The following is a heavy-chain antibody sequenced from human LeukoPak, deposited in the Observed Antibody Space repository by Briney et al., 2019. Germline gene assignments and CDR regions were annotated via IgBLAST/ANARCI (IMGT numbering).Heavy chain of an antibody. CDR3: ARGAFYYDFWSGYYDY. D-gene: IGHD3-3*01. J-gene: IGHJ4*02. CDR2: ISYDGSNK. Sequence: GGSLRLSCAASGFTFSSYAMHWVRQAPGKELEWVAVISYDGSNKYYADSVKGRFTISRDNSKNTLYLQMNSLRAEDTAVYYCARGAFYYDFWSGYYDYWGQGTLVTVSS. V-gene: IGHV3-30-3*01. CDR1: GFTFSSYA.